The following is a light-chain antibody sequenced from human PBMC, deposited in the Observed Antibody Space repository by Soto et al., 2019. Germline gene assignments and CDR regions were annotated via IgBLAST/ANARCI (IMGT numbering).Light chain of an antibody. CDR2: KAS. CDR3: QQYNRDFSYT. J-gene: IGKJ2*01. CDR1: QTVSSW. Sequence: EIQMTQFPSTLSASIGDRVTITCRASQTVSSWLAWYQQKPGQAPKLLIYKASTLDTGIPARFSGSGSGTDFTLTISSLQPDDFATYYCQQYNRDFSYTFGQGTRLEIK. V-gene: IGKV1-5*03.